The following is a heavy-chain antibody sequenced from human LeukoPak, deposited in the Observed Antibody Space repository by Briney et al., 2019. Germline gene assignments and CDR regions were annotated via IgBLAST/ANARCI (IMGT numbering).Heavy chain of an antibody. CDR2: ISYDGSNK. D-gene: IGHD5-12*01. V-gene: IGHV3-30*18. Sequence: GSLRLSCAASGFTFSSYGMHWVRQAPGKGLEWVAVISYDGSNKYYADSVKGRFTISRDNSKNTLYLQMNSLRAEDTAVYYCAKPHSGYDVSLDYWGQGTLVTVSS. CDR3: AKPHSGYDVSLDY. CDR1: GFTFSSYG. J-gene: IGHJ4*02.